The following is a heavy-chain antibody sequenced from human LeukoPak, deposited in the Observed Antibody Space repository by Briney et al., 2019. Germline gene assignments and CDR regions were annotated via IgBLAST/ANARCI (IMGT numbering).Heavy chain of an antibody. J-gene: IGHJ5*02. CDR3: ARDLWSSVGELFPWFDP. CDR2: IKQDGSEK. D-gene: IGHD3-10*01. CDR1: GFTFSSYW. V-gene: IGHV3-7*03. Sequence: PGGSLRLSCAASGFTFSSYWMSWVRQAPGKGLEWVANIKQDGSEKYYVDSVKGRFTISRDNAKNSLYLQMNSLRSDDTAVYYCARDLWSSVGELFPWFDPWGQGTLVTVSS.